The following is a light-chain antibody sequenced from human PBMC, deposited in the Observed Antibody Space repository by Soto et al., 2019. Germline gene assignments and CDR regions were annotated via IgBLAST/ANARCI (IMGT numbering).Light chain of an antibody. CDR3: SSYTASTGV. V-gene: IGLV2-14*01. CDR2: DVT. Sequence: QSALTQPASVSGSPGQSITISCTGTSSDVGGYSYVSWYQQFPGQAPKLIIYDVTNRPSGVSNRFSGSQFGNTASLTISGLQAEDEADYYCSSYTASTGVFGGGTKVTVL. J-gene: IGLJ2*01. CDR1: SSDVGGYSY.